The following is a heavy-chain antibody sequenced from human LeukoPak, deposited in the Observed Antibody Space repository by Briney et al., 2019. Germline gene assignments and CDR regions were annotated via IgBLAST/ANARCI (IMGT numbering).Heavy chain of an antibody. D-gene: IGHD1-26*01. J-gene: IGHJ4*02. CDR2: IWYDGSNK. CDR3: AKDRKRVGAKYYFDY. Sequence: GGSLRLSCAASGFTFSSYGMHWVRQAPGKGLEWVAVIWYDGSNKYYADSVKGRFTISRDNSQNTLYLQMNSLRAEDTAVYYCAKDRKRVGAKYYFDYWGQGTLVTVSS. V-gene: IGHV3-33*06. CDR1: GFTFSSYG.